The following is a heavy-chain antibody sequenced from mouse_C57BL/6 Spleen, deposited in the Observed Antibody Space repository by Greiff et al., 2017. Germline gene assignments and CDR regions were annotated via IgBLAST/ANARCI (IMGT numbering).Heavy chain of an antibody. Sequence: EVQLQESGPELVKPGASVKMSCKASGYTFTDYNMSWVKQSPGKSLEWIGYINPNNGGTSYNQKFKGQATLTVNKSSSTAYMELRSLTSEDSAVYYCATLYYDYDDYWGKGTTLTVSS. V-gene: IGHV1-22*01. CDR2: INPNNGGT. CDR1: GYTFTDYN. CDR3: ATLYYDYDDY. D-gene: IGHD2-4*01. J-gene: IGHJ2*01.